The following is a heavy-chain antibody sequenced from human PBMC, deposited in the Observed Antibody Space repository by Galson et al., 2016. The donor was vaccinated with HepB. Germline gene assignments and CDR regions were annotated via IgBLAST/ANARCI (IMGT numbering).Heavy chain of an antibody. Sequence: CAISGDSVSSNSAAWNWVRQSPSKGLEWLGRTFYRAKWFSGYAVSVRSRITITPDTSKNQFSLQLNSVTPEDTAVYYCTRGGLYCENCALTGYAFEIWGQGSVVTVSS. CDR2: TFYRAKWFS. V-gene: IGHV6-1*01. J-gene: IGHJ3*02. D-gene: IGHD3-9*01. CDR3: TRGGLYCENCALTGYAFEI. CDR1: GDSVSSNSAA.